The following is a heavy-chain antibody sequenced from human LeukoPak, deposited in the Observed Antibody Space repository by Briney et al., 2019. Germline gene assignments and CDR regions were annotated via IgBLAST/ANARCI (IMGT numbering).Heavy chain of an antibody. V-gene: IGHV4-61*02. Sequence: SQTLSLTCTVSGGSISSGSYYWSWIRQPAGKGLEWIGRIYTSGSTNYNPSLKSRVTISVDTSKNQFSLKLSSVTAADTAVYYCAREGYYDSSGYYSTFDYWGQGTLVTVSS. D-gene: IGHD3-22*01. CDR3: AREGYYDSSGYYSTFDY. J-gene: IGHJ4*02. CDR2: IYTSGST. CDR1: GGSISSGSYY.